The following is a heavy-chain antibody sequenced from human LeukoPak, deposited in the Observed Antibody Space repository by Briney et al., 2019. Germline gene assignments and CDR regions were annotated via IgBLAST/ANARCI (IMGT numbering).Heavy chain of an antibody. D-gene: IGHD3-22*01. Sequence: GASVKVSCKASGGTFSSYAISWVRQAPGQGLEWMGGIIPIFGTANYAQKFQGRVTITADESTSTAYMELSSLRSEDTAVYYCARDAASSTYYYDSSGYYYYYYGMDVWGQGTTVTVSS. CDR3: ARDAASSTYYYDSSGYYYYYYGMDV. CDR2: IIPIFGTA. J-gene: IGHJ6*02. V-gene: IGHV1-69*13. CDR1: GGTFSSYA.